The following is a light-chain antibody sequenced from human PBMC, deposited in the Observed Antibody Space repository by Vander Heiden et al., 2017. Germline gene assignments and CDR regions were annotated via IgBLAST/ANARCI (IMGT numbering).Light chain of an antibody. Sequence: VLTQSPGTLSLSPGDRATLSCRASQSVGTYLTWFQQKPGQAPRVLMYYTSNRATGIPDRFSGSGSGTDFTLTISRLQPEDFAVYYCQQYDNLPYTFGQGTKLEIK. CDR1: QSVGTY. V-gene: IGKV3-20*01. J-gene: IGKJ2*01. CDR3: QQYDNLPYT. CDR2: YTS.